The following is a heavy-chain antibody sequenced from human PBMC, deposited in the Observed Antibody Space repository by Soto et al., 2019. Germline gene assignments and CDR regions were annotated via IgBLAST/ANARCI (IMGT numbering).Heavy chain of an antibody. D-gene: IGHD2-15*01. CDR2: IIPILGIA. V-gene: IGHV1-69*02. CDR1: GGTFSSYT. J-gene: IGHJ6*03. CDR3: ARVVLDGGYYYMDV. Sequence: QVQLVQSGAEVKKPGSSVKVSCKASGGTFSSYTISWVRQAPGQGLEWMGRIIPILGIANYAQKIQGRVTITADKSTSTAYMELSSLRSEDTAVYYCARVVLDGGYYYMDVWGKGTTVTVSS.